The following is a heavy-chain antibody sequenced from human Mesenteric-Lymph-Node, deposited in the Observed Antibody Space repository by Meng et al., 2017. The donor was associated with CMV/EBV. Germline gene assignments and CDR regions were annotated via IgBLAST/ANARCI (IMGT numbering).Heavy chain of an antibody. CDR1: FTDPS. CDR2: FNPISGRA. J-gene: IGHJ4*02. Sequence: FTDPSIHWVLRAPGQGLGWMVRFNPISGRASHSQKFQGRVTMTGDTSVNTAFMELSRLKSDDTATYYCARDKSQDSYGSGSYYNFDSWGQGTLVTVSS. V-gene: IGHV1-2*06. CDR3: ARDKSQDSYGSGSYYNFDS. D-gene: IGHD3-10*01.